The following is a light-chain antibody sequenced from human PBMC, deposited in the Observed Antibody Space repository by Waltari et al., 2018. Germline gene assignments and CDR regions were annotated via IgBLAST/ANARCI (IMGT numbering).Light chain of an antibody. Sequence: DVVMTQSPLSLPVTLVQPASISCRSSQGLVHSDGNISLHWFQQSPGQSPRLLIYKVSNRVSGVPDKFSGNGSGTDFTLKISRVEAEDVGVYYCMQSTHWPPWTFGQGTRVEIQ. J-gene: IGKJ1*01. CDR3: MQSTHWPPWT. CDR2: KVS. CDR1: QGLVHSDGNIS. V-gene: IGKV2-30*02.